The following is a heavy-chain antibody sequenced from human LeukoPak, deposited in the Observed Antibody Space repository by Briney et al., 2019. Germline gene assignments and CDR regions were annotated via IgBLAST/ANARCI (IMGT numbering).Heavy chain of an antibody. CDR3: ARVWGIAMTNHFDY. CDR2: ISTYNGNT. V-gene: IGHV1-18*01. CDR1: GYTFANYG. D-gene: IGHD6-13*01. J-gene: IGHJ4*02. Sequence: ASVKVSCKGSGYTFANYGISWVRQAPGQGLEWMGWISTYNGNTNYEQKFQGRLTMTTDTSTSTVYMELRSLRSDDTAIYHCARVWGIAMTNHFDYWGQGTLVTVSS.